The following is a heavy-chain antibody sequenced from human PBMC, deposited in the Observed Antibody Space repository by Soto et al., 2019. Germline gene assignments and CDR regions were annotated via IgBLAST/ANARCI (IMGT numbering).Heavy chain of an antibody. J-gene: IGHJ6*02. CDR3: ATRTTLTTVTTTPYYYYGMDV. V-gene: IGHV1-69*06. CDR1: GGTFSSYA. Sequence: ASVKVSCKASGGTFSSYAISWVRQAPGQGLEWMGGIIPIFGTANYAQKFQGRVTITADKSTSTAYMELSSLRSEDTAVYYCATRTTLTTVTTTPYYYYGMDVWGQGTTVTVSS. CDR2: IIPIFGTA. D-gene: IGHD4-17*01.